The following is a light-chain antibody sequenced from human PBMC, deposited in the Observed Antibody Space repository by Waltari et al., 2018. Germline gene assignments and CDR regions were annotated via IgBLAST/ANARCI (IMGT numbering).Light chain of an antibody. CDR2: GAS. J-gene: IGKJ4*01. CDR3: QQNSDWPLT. Sequence: QSPATLSLSPGERATLSCRASQSVSSSLAWYQQKPGQPPRLLIYGASSRATGIPDRFSGSGSGTDFTLTISSLEPEDVAVYYCQQNSDWPLTFGGGTKVEIK. CDR1: QSVSSS. V-gene: IGKV3D-15*01.